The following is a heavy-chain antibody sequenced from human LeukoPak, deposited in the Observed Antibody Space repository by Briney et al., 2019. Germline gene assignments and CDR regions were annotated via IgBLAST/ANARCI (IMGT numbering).Heavy chain of an antibody. CDR1: GGSISSYY. CDR3: AREIVVVPAAYGDPLYNWFDP. V-gene: IGHV4-4*09. CDR2: IYTSGST. D-gene: IGHD2-2*01. J-gene: IGHJ5*02. Sequence: PSETLSLTCTVSGGSISSYYWSWIRQPPGKGLEWIGYIYTSGSTNYNPSLKSRVTISVDTSKNQFSLKLSSVTAADTAVYYCAREIVVVPAAYGDPLYNWFDPWGQGTLVTVSS.